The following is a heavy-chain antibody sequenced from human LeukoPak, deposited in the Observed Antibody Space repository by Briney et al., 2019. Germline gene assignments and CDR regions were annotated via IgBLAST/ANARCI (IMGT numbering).Heavy chain of an antibody. V-gene: IGHV1-69*04. CDR2: IIPILGIA. CDR3: ASTEKGGLRNYYFDY. J-gene: IGHJ4*02. D-gene: IGHD4-17*01. Sequence: SVKVSCKASGGTFSSYAISWVRQAPGQGLEWMGRIIPILGIANYAQKFRGRVTITADKSTSTAYMELSSLRSEDTAVYYCASTEKGGLRNYYFDYWGQGTLVTVSS. CDR1: GGTFSSYA.